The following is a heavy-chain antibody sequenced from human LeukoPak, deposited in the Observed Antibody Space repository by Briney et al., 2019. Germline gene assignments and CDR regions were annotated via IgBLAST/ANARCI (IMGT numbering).Heavy chain of an antibody. D-gene: IGHD5-18*01. J-gene: IGHJ3*02. V-gene: IGHV3-11*04. CDR1: GLTFSDYY. Sequence: GGSLRLSCAASGLTFSDYYMSWIRQAPGKGLQWVSYISSSGSAIYYADSVKGRFTISRDNSKNTLYLQMNSLRAEDTAVYYCAREGGGYSYGLRYDAFDIWGQGTMVTVSS. CDR2: ISSSGSAI. CDR3: AREGGGYSYGLRYDAFDI.